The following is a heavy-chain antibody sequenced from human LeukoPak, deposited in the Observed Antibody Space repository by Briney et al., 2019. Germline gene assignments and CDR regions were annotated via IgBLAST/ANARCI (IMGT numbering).Heavy chain of an antibody. CDR2: INYSGNT. CDR1: GGSISSSTYY. V-gene: IGHV4-39*01. CDR3: ARLSSGYYVY. D-gene: IGHD3-22*01. J-gene: IGHJ4*02. Sequence: PSETLSLTCTVSGGSISSSTYYWVWIRQPPGRGLEWIGSINYSGNTYYNPSVKSRVTISVDTSKNQFSLKLSSVTAADTAVYYCARLSSGYYVYWGQGTLVTVSS.